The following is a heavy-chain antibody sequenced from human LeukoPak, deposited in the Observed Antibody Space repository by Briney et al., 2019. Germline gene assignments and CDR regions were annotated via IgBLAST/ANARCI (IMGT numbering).Heavy chain of an antibody. Sequence: QPGGSLRLSCAASGFTFSSYAMSWVRQAPGKGLEWVSAISGSGGSTYYADAVKGRFTISRDNSKNTLYLQMNSLRAADTAVYYCAKPRGDNWNLSDSYFDYWGQGTLVTVSS. CDR1: GFTFSSYA. V-gene: IGHV3-23*01. CDR3: AKPRGDNWNLSDSYFDY. CDR2: ISGSGGST. D-gene: IGHD1-1*01. J-gene: IGHJ4*02.